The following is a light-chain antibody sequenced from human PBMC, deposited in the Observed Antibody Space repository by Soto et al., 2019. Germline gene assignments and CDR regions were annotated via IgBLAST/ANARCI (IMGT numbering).Light chain of an antibody. Sequence: QSVLTQPRSVSGSPGQSVTISCTGTSSDVGGYNFVSWYQQRPGKAPKVMIYDVRKRPSGVPDRFSGSKSGNTASLTISGLQADDDADYYCCSYAGYYTLVFGGGTKLTVL. CDR1: SSDVGGYNF. V-gene: IGLV2-11*01. CDR3: CSYAGYYTLV. CDR2: DVR. J-gene: IGLJ2*01.